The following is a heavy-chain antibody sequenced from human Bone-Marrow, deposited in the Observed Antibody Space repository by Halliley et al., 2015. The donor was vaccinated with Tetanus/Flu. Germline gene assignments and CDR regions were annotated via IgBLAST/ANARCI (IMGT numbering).Heavy chain of an antibody. J-gene: IGHJ4*02. Sequence: TLSLTCTVSGGSISSYYWHWIRHSPGTGLEWIGYIYYSGNTNYNPSLKSRVTISVDTSNNQFYLNLRSGTPADTAVYYCAIQLYSSGGFGCGGPGTLVPVSS. CDR2: IYYSGNT. CDR1: GGSISSYY. CDR3: AIQLYSSGGFGC. D-gene: IGHD3-10*01. V-gene: IGHV4-59*12.